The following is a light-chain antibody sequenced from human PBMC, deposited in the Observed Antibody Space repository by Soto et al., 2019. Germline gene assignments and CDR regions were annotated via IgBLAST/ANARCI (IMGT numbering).Light chain of an antibody. J-gene: IGLJ1*01. V-gene: IGLV2-14*01. CDR1: SGDVGGFKY. CDR3: GSYTTSSTPYV. Sequence: QSVLTQPASVSGSPGQSITISCTGTSGDVGGFKYVSWYQQHPGKAPKLMIYEVSNRPSGVSNRFSGSKSGNTASLTISGLQAEDEADYYCGSYTTSSTPYVFXTGTKLTVL. CDR2: EVS.